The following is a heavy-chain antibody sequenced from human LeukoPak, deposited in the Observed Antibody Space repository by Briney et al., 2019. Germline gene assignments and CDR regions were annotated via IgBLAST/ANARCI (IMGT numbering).Heavy chain of an antibody. V-gene: IGHV4-59*08. CDR3: ARHGGGTTVTTAFGY. CDR2: IYYSGST. D-gene: IGHD4-17*01. J-gene: IGHJ4*02. Sequence: PPETLSLTCTVSGGSISSYYWSWIRQPPGKRLEWIGYIYYSGSTDYNPSLKSRVTISVDTSKNQFSLKLSSVTAAYTAVYYCARHGGGTTVTTAFGYWGQGTLVTVSS. CDR1: GGSISSYY.